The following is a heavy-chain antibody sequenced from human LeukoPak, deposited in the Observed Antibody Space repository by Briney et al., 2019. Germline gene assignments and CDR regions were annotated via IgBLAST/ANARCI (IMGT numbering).Heavy chain of an antibody. CDR3: ARDGSSGFLDY. J-gene: IGHJ4*02. CDR1: GGSISSYY. Sequence: DPSETLSLTCTVSGGSISSYYWSWIRQPPGKGLEWIGYIYYSGSTNYNPPLKSRVTISVDTSKNQFSLKLSSVTAADTAVYYCARDGSSGFLDYWGQGTLVTVSS. D-gene: IGHD5-12*01. CDR2: IYYSGST. V-gene: IGHV4-59*01.